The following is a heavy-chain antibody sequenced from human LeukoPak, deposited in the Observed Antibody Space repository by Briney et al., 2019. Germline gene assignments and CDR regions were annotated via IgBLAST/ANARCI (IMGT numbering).Heavy chain of an antibody. Sequence: AASVKVSCKASGYTFTSYGISWVRQAPGQGLEWMGWISAYNGNTNYAQKLQGRVTMTTDTSTSTAYMELRSLRSDDTAMYYCAGALDYSFDYWGQGTLVTVSS. J-gene: IGHJ4*02. CDR3: AGALDYSFDY. V-gene: IGHV1-18*04. CDR2: ISAYNGNT. CDR1: GYTFTSYG.